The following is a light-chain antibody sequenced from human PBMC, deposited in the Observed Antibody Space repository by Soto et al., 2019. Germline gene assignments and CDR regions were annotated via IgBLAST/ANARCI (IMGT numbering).Light chain of an antibody. CDR1: QGISNY. CDR2: ATS. V-gene: IGKV1-27*01. J-gene: IGKJ3*01. CDR3: QTHNTVPRT. Sequence: DIQMTQSPSSLSASVGDSFTITCRASQGISNYLAWYQQRHGEVPKLLIYATSTLQSGVLSRFTGSGSGTDFTLTISNLQPEDVGTYFCQTHNTVPRTFGPGTKVDIK.